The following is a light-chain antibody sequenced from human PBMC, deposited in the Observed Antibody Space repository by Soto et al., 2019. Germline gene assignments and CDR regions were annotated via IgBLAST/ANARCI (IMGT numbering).Light chain of an antibody. CDR2: AAS. Sequence: DIQMTQSPSSLSASVGDRVTITCRASESIGRHLNWYQQKPGKAPKLLIYAASSLQNGVPSRFRGGGSGTYFTLTISNLQPEDCATYYCQQTYSTLSITFGQGTRLEIK. CDR3: QQTYSTLSIT. V-gene: IGKV1-39*01. CDR1: ESIGRH. J-gene: IGKJ5*01.